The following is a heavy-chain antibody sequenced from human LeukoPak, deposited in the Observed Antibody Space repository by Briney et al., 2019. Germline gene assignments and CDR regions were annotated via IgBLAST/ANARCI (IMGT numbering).Heavy chain of an antibody. Sequence: SETLSLTCTVSGGSISTYYWNWIRQPPGKGLEWIGYIYYSGTTNYNPSLKSRVTISVDTSKNQFSLKLSSVTAADTAVYYCARSEPYSSSSVISPHFDYWGQGTLVTVSS. J-gene: IGHJ4*02. CDR1: GGSISTYY. D-gene: IGHD6-6*01. CDR2: IYYSGTT. V-gene: IGHV4-59*08. CDR3: ARSEPYSSSSVISPHFDY.